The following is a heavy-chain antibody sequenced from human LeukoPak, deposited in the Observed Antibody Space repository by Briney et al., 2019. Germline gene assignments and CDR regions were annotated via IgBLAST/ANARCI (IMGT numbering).Heavy chain of an antibody. V-gene: IGHV4-34*01. CDR1: GGSFSRYY. CDR3: AREGIAAAGRSPFDY. CDR2: INHSGST. Sequence: SETVSLTCAVYGGSFSRYYWSWIRQPPGKGLEWIGEINHSGSTNYNPSLKSRVTISVDTSKNQFSLKLSSVTAADTAVYYCAREGIAAAGRSPFDYWGQGTLVTVSS. D-gene: IGHD6-13*01. J-gene: IGHJ4*02.